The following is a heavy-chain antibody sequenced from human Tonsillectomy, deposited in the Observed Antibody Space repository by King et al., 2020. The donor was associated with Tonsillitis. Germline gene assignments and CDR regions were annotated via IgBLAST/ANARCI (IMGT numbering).Heavy chain of an antibody. CDR2: ISGYNGNT. V-gene: IGHV1-18*04. CDR3: ARDVRDSNRRTPFDY. CDR1: GYTFTNYG. J-gene: IGHJ4*02. Sequence: VQLVESEAEVKKPGASVKVSCTTSGYTFTNYGITWVRQAPGQGLEWMGWISGYNGNTNYAQNLQGRVTMTTDTSTSTAYTELKSLRAGDTAVYYCARDVRDSNRRTPFDYWGQGNLVLVSS. D-gene: IGHD6-13*01.